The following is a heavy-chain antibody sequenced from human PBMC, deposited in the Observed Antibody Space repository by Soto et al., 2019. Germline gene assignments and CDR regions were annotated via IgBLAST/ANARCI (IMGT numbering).Heavy chain of an antibody. CDR3: ARDRGYDFWSGFHFDP. D-gene: IGHD3-3*01. Sequence: QVQLVQSGAEVKKPGSSVKVSCKASGGTFSSYAISWVRQAPGQGLEWMGGIIPIFGTANYAQKFQGRVTITADESTSTADMELSSLRSEDTAVYYCARDRGYDFWSGFHFDPWGQGTLVTVSS. J-gene: IGHJ5*02. V-gene: IGHV1-69*01. CDR2: IIPIFGTA. CDR1: GGTFSSYA.